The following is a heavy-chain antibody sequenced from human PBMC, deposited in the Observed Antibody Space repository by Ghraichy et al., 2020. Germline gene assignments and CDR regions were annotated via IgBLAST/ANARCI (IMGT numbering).Heavy chain of an antibody. Sequence: ASVKVSCEASGYTFTVYYIHWVRQAPGQGLEWMGHIDPNSGGTNYAQKFHGRVTMTRDTSISTAYMELSSLRSDDTAVYYCTRSYYGGNSWYFDIWGRGTLVTVSS. J-gene: IGHJ2*01. CDR3: TRSYYGGNSWYFDI. CDR1: GYTFTVYY. V-gene: IGHV1-2*06. CDR2: IDPNSGGT. D-gene: IGHD4-23*01.